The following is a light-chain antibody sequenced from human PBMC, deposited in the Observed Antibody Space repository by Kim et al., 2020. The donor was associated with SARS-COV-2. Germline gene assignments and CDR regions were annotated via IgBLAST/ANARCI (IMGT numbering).Light chain of an antibody. CDR1: KLGDKY. CDR2: QDS. Sequence: SYELTQPPSVSVSPGQTASITCPGDKLGDKYACWYQQKPGQSPVLVIYQDSKRPSGIPERFSGSNSGNTATLTISGTQAMDEADYYCQAWDSSPWVFGGG. CDR3: QAWDSSPWV. V-gene: IGLV3-1*01. J-gene: IGLJ3*02.